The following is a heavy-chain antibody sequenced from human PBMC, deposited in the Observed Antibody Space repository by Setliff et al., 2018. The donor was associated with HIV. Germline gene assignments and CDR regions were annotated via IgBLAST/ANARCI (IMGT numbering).Heavy chain of an antibody. CDR2: VSSRGDT. J-gene: IGHJ4*02. CDR1: DSGTYY. V-gene: IGHV4-4*07. CDR3: ARAAAGNTGPFDL. Sequence: SETLSLTCTVSDSGTYYWSWIRQPAGKGLEWIGRVSSRGDTNYNPSLKSRFTMSVDTSKTQFSLKLTSVTASDTAVYYCARAAAGNTGPFDLWGQGSPVTVCS. D-gene: IGHD4-17*01.